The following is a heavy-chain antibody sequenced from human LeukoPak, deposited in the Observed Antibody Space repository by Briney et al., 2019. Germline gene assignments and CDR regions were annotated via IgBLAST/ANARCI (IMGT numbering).Heavy chain of an antibody. CDR2: IYHSRST. V-gene: IGHV4-59*12. D-gene: IGHD2-21*01. CDR1: GGSISGYY. Sequence: PSETLSLTCNVSGGSISGYYWSWIRQPPGKGLEWIGYIYHSRSTYYNPSLKSRVTISVDRSKNQFSLKLSSVTAADTAVYYCARVYCGGDCSTDLPAAFDIWGQGTMVTVSS. J-gene: IGHJ3*02. CDR3: ARVYCGGDCSTDLPAAFDI.